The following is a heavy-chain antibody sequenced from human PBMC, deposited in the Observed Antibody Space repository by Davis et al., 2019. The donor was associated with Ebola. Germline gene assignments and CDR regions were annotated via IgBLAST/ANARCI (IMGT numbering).Heavy chain of an antibody. V-gene: IGHV3-11*04. D-gene: IGHD2-2*01. CDR3: ARPSSTRPYRYYYMDV. Sequence: SLKLSCAASGFSSSDYYMNWVRQTPGKGLEWVSLISSTGASIYYAESVKGRFTVSRDNAKNSLYLQINSLRAEDTAVYYCARPSSTRPYRYYYMDVWGEGTTITVSS. J-gene: IGHJ6*03. CDR1: GFSSSDYY. CDR2: ISSTGASI.